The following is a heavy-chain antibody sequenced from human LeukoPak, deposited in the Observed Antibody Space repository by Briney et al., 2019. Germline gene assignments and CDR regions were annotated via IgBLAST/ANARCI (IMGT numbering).Heavy chain of an antibody. J-gene: IGHJ4*02. V-gene: IGHV4-59*01. CDR1: GGSISTYY. CDR3: ARDRLQFGFAF. CDR2: IYCSGST. D-gene: IGHD5-24*01. Sequence: SGTLCLSCVVPGGSISTYYRSWIRQAPGKGLEWIGYIYCSGSTSYTPSLMSRVTFSVDTSRNQFSLRLTCVTAADTAVYYCARDRLQFGFAFWGQGTLVTVSS.